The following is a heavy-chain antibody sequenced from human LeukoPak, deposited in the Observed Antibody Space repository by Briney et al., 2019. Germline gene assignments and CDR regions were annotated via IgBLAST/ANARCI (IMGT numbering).Heavy chain of an antibody. J-gene: IGHJ4*02. D-gene: IGHD2/OR15-2a*01. Sequence: SGPTLVNPTQTLTLTCTFSGFSLSTSAMCVSWIRQPPGKALEWLARIDWDDRKYYRTSLKTRLTISKDTSENQVVLTMTNMDPVDTATYYCARMNIQSFSYFDYWGRGTLVTVSS. CDR1: GFSLSTSAMC. V-gene: IGHV2-70*11. CDR3: ARMNIQSFSYFDY. CDR2: IDWDDRK.